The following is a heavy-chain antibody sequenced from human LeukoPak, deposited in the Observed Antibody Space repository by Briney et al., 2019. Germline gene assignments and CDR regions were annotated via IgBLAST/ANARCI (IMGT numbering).Heavy chain of an antibody. V-gene: IGHV3-30-3*01. CDR2: ISYDGSNK. J-gene: IGHJ6*02. CDR3: ARWGYCSRTSCYVDYYGMDV. CDR1: GFTFSSYA. Sequence: PGRSLRLSCAASGFTFSSYAMHWVRQAPGKGLEWVAVISYDGSNKYYADSVKGRFTISRDNSKNTLYLQMNSLRAEDTAVYYCARWGYCSRTSCYVDYYGMDVWGQGTTVTVSS. D-gene: IGHD2-2*01.